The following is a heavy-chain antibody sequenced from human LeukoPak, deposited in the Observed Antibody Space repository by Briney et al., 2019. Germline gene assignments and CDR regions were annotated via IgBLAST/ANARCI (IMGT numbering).Heavy chain of an antibody. CDR1: GFTFSSYS. Sequence: GGSLRLSCAASGFTFSSYSMNWVRQAPGKGLEWVSSISSSSSYIYYADSVKGRFPISRDNAKNSLYLQMNSLRAEDTAVYYCARDPTFYSSSWYDYWGQGTLVTVSS. J-gene: IGHJ4*02. D-gene: IGHD6-13*01. CDR2: ISSSSSYI. CDR3: ARDPTFYSSSWYDY. V-gene: IGHV3-21*01.